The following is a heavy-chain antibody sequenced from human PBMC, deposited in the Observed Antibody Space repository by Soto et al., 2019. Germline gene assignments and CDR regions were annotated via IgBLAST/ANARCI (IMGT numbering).Heavy chain of an antibody. CDR3: AGEASWSSSPLDY. D-gene: IGHD6-6*01. J-gene: IGHJ4*02. Sequence: QVQLVESGGGVVQPGRSLRLSCAASGFTFSSYGMHWVRQAPGKGLEWVAVISYDGSNKYYADSGKGRFTISRDNSKNTLYLQMNSLRAEDTAVYYCAGEASWSSSPLDYWGQGTLVTVSS. CDR2: ISYDGSNK. CDR1: GFTFSSYG. V-gene: IGHV3-30*03.